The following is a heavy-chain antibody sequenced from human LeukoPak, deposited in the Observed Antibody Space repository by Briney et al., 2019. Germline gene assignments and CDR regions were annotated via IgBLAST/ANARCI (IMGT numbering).Heavy chain of an antibody. D-gene: IGHD3-10*01. V-gene: IGHV1-24*01. CDR3: ATERSGSYYNGDAAFDI. CDR1: GYTLTELS. J-gene: IGHJ3*02. Sequence: ASVKVSCKVSGYTLTELSMHWVRQAPGKGLEWMGGFDPEDVETIYAQKFQGRVTMTEDTSTDTAYMELSSLRSEDTAVYYCATERSGSYYNGDAAFDIWGQGTMVTVSS. CDR2: FDPEDVET.